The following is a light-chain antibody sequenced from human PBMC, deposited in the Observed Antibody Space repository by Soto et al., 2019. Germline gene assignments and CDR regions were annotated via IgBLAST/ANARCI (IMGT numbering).Light chain of an antibody. V-gene: IGKV3-20*01. CDR3: QQYGHSPLT. J-gene: IGKJ4*01. CDR2: AAS. CDR1: QSIGSSH. Sequence: EIVLTQSPGTLSLSPGERATLSCRASQSIGSSHLAWYQQKRGQAPRVVIFAASSRATGIPDRFRGSGSGTDFTLTIDRLEPEDFAVYYCQQYGHSPLTFGGGTKVEIK.